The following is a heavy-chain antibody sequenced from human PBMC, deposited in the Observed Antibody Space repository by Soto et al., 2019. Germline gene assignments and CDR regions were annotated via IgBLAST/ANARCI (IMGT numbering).Heavy chain of an antibody. CDR1: SNAW. CDR3: TTVDVLVPAYFDY. J-gene: IGHJ4*02. D-gene: IGHD2-2*01. Sequence: SNAWMNWVRQAPGKGLEWVGRIKSKTDGGTTDYAAPVKGRFTISRDDSKNTLYLQMNSLKTEDTAVYYCTTVDVLVPAYFDYWGQGTLVTVSS. CDR2: IKSKTDGGTT. V-gene: IGHV3-15*07.